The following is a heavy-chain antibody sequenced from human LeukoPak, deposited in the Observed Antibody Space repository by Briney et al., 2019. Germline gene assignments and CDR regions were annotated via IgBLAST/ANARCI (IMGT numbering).Heavy chain of an antibody. D-gene: IGHD3-3*01. Sequence: SETRSLTCTVSGGSISSGGYYWSWIRQHPGKGLEWIGYIYYSGSTYYNPSLKSRVTISVDTSKNQFSLKLSSVTAADTAVYYCAREGVLRFLETNYGMDVWGQGTTVTVSS. CDR2: IYYSGST. J-gene: IGHJ6*02. CDR3: AREGVLRFLETNYGMDV. CDR1: GGSISSGGYY. V-gene: IGHV4-31*03.